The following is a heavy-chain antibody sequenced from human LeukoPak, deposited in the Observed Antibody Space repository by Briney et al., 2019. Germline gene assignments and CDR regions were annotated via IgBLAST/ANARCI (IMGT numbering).Heavy chain of an antibody. V-gene: IGHV4-34*01. Sequence: TSRTLSLTSSVYGGSFRAYYWIWIRQPPGKGLELIVELNHSGSTNYNPSLKSRVTIPVDTSKNQFSLKLSSVTAADTAVYYCARRVEEQLVGTHYDYWGQGTLVTVSS. D-gene: IGHD6-6*01. J-gene: IGHJ4*02. CDR2: LNHSGST. CDR3: ARRVEEQLVGTHYDY. CDR1: GGSFRAYY.